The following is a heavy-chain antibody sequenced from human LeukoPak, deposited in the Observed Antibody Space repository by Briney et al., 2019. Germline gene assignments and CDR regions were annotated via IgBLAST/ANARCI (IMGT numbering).Heavy chain of an antibody. CDR1: GFTFSSYG. J-gene: IGHJ4*02. Sequence: PGGSLRLSCAASGFTFSSYGMSWVRQAPGKGLEWVSAISGSGGSTYYADSVKGRFTISRDNSKNTLYLQMNSLRAEDTAVYYCAKAAGGSSGYYFEYYFDYWGQGTLVTISS. CDR2: ISGSGGST. CDR3: AKAAGGSSGYYFEYYFDY. D-gene: IGHD3-22*01. V-gene: IGHV3-23*01.